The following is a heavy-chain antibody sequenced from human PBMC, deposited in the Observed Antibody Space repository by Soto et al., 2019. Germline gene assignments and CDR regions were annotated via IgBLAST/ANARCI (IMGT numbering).Heavy chain of an antibody. D-gene: IGHD6-19*01. CDR3: ARGREWLVRDAFDI. CDR2: INHSGST. V-gene: IGHV4-34*01. J-gene: IGHJ3*02. CDR1: GGSFSGYD. Sequence: SETLSLTCAVYGGSFSGYDWSWIRQPPGKGLEWIGEINHSGSTNYNPSLKSRVTISVDTSKNQFSLKLSSVTAADTAVYYCARGREWLVRDAFDIWGQGTMVTVSS.